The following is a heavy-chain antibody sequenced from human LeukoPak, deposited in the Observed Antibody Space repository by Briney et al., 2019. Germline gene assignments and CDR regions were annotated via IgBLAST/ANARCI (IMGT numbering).Heavy chain of an antibody. J-gene: IGHJ5*02. Sequence: ASVKVSCKASGYTFTSYDINWVRQAIGQGLEWMGWMSPNSGNTGYAQKFQGRVTISRSTSISTAYMELSSLRSEDTAVYYCARMERIGSDNWFDPWGQGTLVTVSS. D-gene: IGHD1-1*01. CDR1: GYTFTSYD. CDR3: ARMERIGSDNWFDP. V-gene: IGHV1-8*03. CDR2: MSPNSGNT.